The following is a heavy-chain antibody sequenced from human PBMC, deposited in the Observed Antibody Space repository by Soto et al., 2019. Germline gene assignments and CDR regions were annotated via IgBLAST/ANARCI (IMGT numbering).Heavy chain of an antibody. CDR2: ISDSGST. J-gene: IGHJ3*02. Sequence: ETLSLTCTVSGGSISGYFWSWIRQPPGKGLELIDYISDSGSTGYNPSLKSRVSISVDTSKSQFSLKLSSVTAADTAIYYCARCRHLLTGLGVFDIWGQGTMVTVSS. D-gene: IGHD3-9*01. CDR1: GGSISGYF. CDR3: ARCRHLLTGLGVFDI. V-gene: IGHV4-59*08.